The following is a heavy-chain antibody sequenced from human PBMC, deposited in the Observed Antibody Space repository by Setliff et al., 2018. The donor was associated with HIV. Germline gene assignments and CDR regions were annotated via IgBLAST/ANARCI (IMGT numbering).Heavy chain of an antibody. Sequence: ASVKVSCKASGYTFTSYGINWVRQAPGQGLEWMGWISVYNGNTNYAQKLQGRVTMTTDTSTSTAYMELRSLRSDDTAVYYCARDRGVIDYYYYYMDVWGKGTTVTVS. CDR1: GYTFTSYG. CDR2: ISVYNGNT. V-gene: IGHV1-18*01. D-gene: IGHD3-10*01. J-gene: IGHJ6*03. CDR3: ARDRGVIDYYYYYMDV.